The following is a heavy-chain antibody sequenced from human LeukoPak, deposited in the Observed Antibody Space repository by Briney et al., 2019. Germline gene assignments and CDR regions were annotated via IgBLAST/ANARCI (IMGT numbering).Heavy chain of an antibody. CDR2: IAYNGIS. CDR3: ARERHGHPFDS. V-gene: IGHV4-61*01. J-gene: IGHJ4*02. CDR1: SGSISTSNYY. Sequence: SETLSLTCTVSSGSISTSNYYWGWVRQPPGKGLEWIGYIAYNGISNYNPSLKSRLTISRDTSKNQFSLNLSSVTAADTAVYYCARERHGHPFDSWGQGTLVTVSS.